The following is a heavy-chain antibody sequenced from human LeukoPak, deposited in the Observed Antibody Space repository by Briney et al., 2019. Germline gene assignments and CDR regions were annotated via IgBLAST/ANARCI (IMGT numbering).Heavy chain of an antibody. V-gene: IGHV3-48*01. CDR3: APDVDTAMRY. CDR1: GFTFSSYS. D-gene: IGHD5-18*01. CDR2: ISSGSSTI. J-gene: IGHJ4*02. Sequence: GGSLRLSCAASGFTFSSYSMNWVRQAPGKGLEWISYISSGSSTIYYADSVKGRFTISRDNAKNSLYLQMNSLRAEDTAVYYCAPDVDTAMRYWGQGTLVTVSS.